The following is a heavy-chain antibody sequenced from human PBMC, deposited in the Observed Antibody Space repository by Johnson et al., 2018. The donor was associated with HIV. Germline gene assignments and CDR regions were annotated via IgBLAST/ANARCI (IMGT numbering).Heavy chain of an antibody. D-gene: IGHD5-24*01. Sequence: VQLVESGGGLVQPGGSLRLSCAASGFTFSSYAMSWVRQAPGKGLEWVSAISGSGGDTWYAGSVTGRFTISRDNSKNPLYLQMNSLRAEDTAVYYCARGCRDGYTCDVFDIWGQGTMVTVSP. V-gene: IGHV3-23*04. CDR1: GFTFSSYA. CDR2: ISGSGGDT. J-gene: IGHJ3*02. CDR3: ARGCRDGYTCDVFDI.